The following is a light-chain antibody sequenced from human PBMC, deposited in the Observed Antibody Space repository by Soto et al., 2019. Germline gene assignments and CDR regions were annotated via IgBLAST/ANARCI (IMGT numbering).Light chain of an antibody. CDR1: QSISSW. Sequence: DIQMTQSPSTLSASVGDRVTITCRASQSISSWLAWYQQKPGKAHKLMIYKASSLESGVPSRFSGSGSGTEFTLTISSLQPDDFATYYCQQYNSYSRWTFGQGTKVDIK. V-gene: IGKV1-5*03. CDR3: QQYNSYSRWT. J-gene: IGKJ1*01. CDR2: KAS.